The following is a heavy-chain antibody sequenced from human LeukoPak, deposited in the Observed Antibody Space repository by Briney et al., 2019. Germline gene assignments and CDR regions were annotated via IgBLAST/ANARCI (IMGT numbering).Heavy chain of an antibody. D-gene: IGHD4-17*01. CDR1: GYTFTSYD. Sequence: ASVKVSCKASGYTFTSYDINWVRQATGQGLEWMGWMNPNSGNTGYAQKFQGRVTMTRNTSISTAYMELGSLISDDTAVYYCAKGGPLSDYGVTANWFDPWGQGTLVTVSS. V-gene: IGHV1-8*01. CDR2: MNPNSGNT. J-gene: IGHJ5*02. CDR3: AKGGPLSDYGVTANWFDP.